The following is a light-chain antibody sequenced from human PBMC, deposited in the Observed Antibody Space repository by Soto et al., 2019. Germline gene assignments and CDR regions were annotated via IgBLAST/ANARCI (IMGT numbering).Light chain of an antibody. V-gene: IGKV3-11*01. Sequence: IILTQSPATLSLSPGETATLSCRANQLISNYLAWYQQKPGQAPRLLIYDASNRATGIPARFSGSGSGTDFTLTISSLEPEDFAVYYCQQRGNWPLTFGGGTKVDIK. CDR1: QLISNY. CDR2: DAS. CDR3: QQRGNWPLT. J-gene: IGKJ4*01.